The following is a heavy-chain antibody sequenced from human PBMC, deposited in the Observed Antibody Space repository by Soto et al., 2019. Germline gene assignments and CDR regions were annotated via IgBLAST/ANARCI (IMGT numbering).Heavy chain of an antibody. V-gene: IGHV4-59*01. CDR3: ARDRTQLPYYYYGMDV. D-gene: IGHD2-2*02. J-gene: IGHJ6*02. CDR1: GDSISSYY. Sequence: SETLSLTCTVAGDSISSYYWNWIRPPPGKGLEWIGYIYYSGSTNYNPSLKSRVTISVDTSKSQFSLKLSSVTAADTAVYYCARDRTQLPYYYYGMDVWGQGTTVTVSS. CDR2: IYYSGST.